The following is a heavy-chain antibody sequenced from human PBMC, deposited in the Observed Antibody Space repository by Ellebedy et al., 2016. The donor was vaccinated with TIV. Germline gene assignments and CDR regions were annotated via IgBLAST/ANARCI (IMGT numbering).Heavy chain of an antibody. V-gene: IGHV1-2*02. D-gene: IGHD6-19*01. CDR1: GYIFTGYY. J-gene: IGHJ4*02. CDR3: ATDVGQWLVRYFLDY. Sequence: ASVKVSCKASGYIFTGYYIHWVRHAPGQGLEWMGWINPNSGATHYAQKFQGRVTMSRDTSISTAYMELSRLTSDDTAVYYCATDVGQWLVRYFLDYWGQGTLVTVSS. CDR2: INPNSGAT.